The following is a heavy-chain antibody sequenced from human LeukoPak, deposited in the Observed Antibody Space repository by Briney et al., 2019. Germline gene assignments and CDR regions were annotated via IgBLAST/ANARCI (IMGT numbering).Heavy chain of an antibody. CDR1: GYTFTSYD. CDR3: ARAKKWRGYYFDY. CDR2: MNPNSGNT. V-gene: IGHV1-8*01. D-gene: IGHD5-12*01. J-gene: IGHJ4*02. Sequence: ASVKVSCKASGYTFTSYDINWVRQATGQGLEWMGWMNPNSGNTGYAQKFQGRVTMTRNTSISTAYMELSSLRSEDTAVHYCARAKKWRGYYFDYWGQGTLVTVSS.